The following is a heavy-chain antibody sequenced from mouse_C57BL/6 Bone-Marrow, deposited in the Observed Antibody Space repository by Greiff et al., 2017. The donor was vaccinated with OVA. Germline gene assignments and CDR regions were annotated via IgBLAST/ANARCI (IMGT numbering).Heavy chain of an antibody. J-gene: IGHJ3*01. V-gene: IGHV1-81*01. D-gene: IGHD1-1*01. CDR2: IYPRSGNT. Sequence: QVQLKQSGAELARPGASVKLSCKASGYTFTSYGISWVKQRTGQGLEWIGEIYPRSGNTYYNEKFKGKATLTADKSSSTAYMELRSLTSEDSAVYFCARYPYYGSSYGVAYWGQGTLVTVSA. CDR1: GYTFTSYG. CDR3: ARYPYYGSSYGVAY.